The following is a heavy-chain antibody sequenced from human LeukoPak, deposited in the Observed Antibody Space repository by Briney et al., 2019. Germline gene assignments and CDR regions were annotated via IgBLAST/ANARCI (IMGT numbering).Heavy chain of an antibody. CDR3: ARGYDILTGYYWSSWFDP. Sequence: EASVKVSCKASGYTFTGYYMHWVRQAPGQGLEWMGWINPNSGGTNYAQKFQGRVTMTRDTSISTAYMELSRLRSDDTAVYYCARGYDILTGYYWSSWFDPWGQGTLVTVSS. J-gene: IGHJ5*02. V-gene: IGHV1-2*02. CDR2: INPNSGGT. D-gene: IGHD3-9*01. CDR1: GYTFTGYY.